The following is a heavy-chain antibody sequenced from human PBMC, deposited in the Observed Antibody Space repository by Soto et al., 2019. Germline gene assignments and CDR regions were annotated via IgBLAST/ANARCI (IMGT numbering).Heavy chain of an antibody. J-gene: IGHJ6*02. Sequence: GGSLRLSCAASGFTFSSYAMHWVRQAPGKGLEYVSAISSNGGSTYYANSVKGRFTISRDNSKNTLYLQMGSLRAEDMAVYYCARVYLADYGAPSGMDVWGQGTTVTVSS. V-gene: IGHV3-64*01. CDR2: ISSNGGST. D-gene: IGHD4-17*01. CDR1: GFTFSSYA. CDR3: ARVYLADYGAPSGMDV.